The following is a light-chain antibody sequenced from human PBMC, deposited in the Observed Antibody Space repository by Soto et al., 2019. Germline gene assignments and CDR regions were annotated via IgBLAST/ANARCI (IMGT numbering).Light chain of an antibody. V-gene: IGKV1-5*03. Sequence: DIQMTQSPSTLAASVGDRVTITCRASQSFTNWLAWYQQKPGKAPQLLIYEASRLKSGVPLRFSGSESGTEFTLTISSLQADDFATYYCQNYDSVSSTTFGQGTKVEMK. CDR1: QSFTNW. J-gene: IGKJ1*01. CDR3: QNYDSVSSTT. CDR2: EAS.